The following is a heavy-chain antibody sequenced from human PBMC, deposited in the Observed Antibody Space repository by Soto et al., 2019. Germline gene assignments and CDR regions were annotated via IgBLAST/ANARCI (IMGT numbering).Heavy chain of an antibody. CDR3: AHVPYGDYDFLSPRNWFDP. V-gene: IGHV2-5*01. J-gene: IGHJ5*02. Sequence: SGPTLVKPTQTLTLTCTFSGFSLSTSGVGVGWIRQPPGKALEWLALIYWNDDKRYSPSLKSRLTITKDTSKNQVVLTMTNMDPVDTATYYCAHVPYGDYDFLSPRNWFDPWGQGTLVTVSS. CDR1: GFSLSTSGVG. CDR2: IYWNDDK. D-gene: IGHD4-17*01.